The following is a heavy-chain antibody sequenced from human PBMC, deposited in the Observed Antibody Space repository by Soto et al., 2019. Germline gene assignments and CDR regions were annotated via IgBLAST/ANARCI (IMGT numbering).Heavy chain of an antibody. CDR1: GYTFTSYY. V-gene: IGHV1-46*01. CDR3: ARTFSDGLPSDY. D-gene: IGHD6-25*01. J-gene: IGHJ4*02. CDR2: IKPTGGST. Sequence: QVQLVQSGAEVKKPGASVKVSCKASGYTFTSYYMHWVRQAPGQGLEWMGMIKPTGGSTSYAQKFQGRVTMPRDTSTSTVYMELSSLTSGDTAVYYCARTFSDGLPSDYWGQGTLVTVSS.